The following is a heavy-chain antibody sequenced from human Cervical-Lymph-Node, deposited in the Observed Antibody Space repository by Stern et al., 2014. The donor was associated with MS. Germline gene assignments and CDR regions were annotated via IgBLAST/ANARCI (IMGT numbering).Heavy chain of an antibody. CDR1: GYTFTSNG. CDR2: ISAYNGNT. CDR3: ARGLLGSENAFDI. J-gene: IGHJ3*02. D-gene: IGHD2-15*01. Sequence: VKLVQSGAEVKKPGASVKVSCNASGYTFTSNGISRVRQAHGQGLDWKGLISAYNGNTNYAQKLQGRVTMTTDTSTSTAYMELRSLRSDDTAVYYCARGLLGSENAFDIWGQGTMVTVSS. V-gene: IGHV1-18*01.